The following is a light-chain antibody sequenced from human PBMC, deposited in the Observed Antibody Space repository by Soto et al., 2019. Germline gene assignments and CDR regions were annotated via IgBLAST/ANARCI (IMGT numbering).Light chain of an antibody. CDR1: QSLSSW. CDR2: KAS. V-gene: IGKV1-5*03. CDR3: QQYNSYHLT. Sequence: DIQMTQSPSTLSASVGDRVTITCRASQSLSSWLAWYQQKPGKAPKLLIYKASSLESGVPSRFSGSGSGTEFTLTISSLQPDDFATYYCQQYNSYHLTFGGGTKVEIK. J-gene: IGKJ4*01.